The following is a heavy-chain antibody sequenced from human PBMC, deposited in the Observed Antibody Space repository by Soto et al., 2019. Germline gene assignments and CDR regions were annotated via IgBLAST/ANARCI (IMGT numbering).Heavy chain of an antibody. CDR3: VRGSISAALRPSSFWY. D-gene: IGHD2-2*01. V-gene: IGHV3-64D*08. CDR2: ISGDGQKT. CDR1: GFTFNNFA. Sequence: EVQLVQSGGGVVRPGGSLRLSCSASGFTFNNFALYWVRQTPGKRLEYVSGISGDGQKTNYADSVKGRFTISRVNSNNTLYLQLNSLKPEDTAVFYCVRGSISAALRPSSFWYWGQGTLVTVSS. J-gene: IGHJ4*02.